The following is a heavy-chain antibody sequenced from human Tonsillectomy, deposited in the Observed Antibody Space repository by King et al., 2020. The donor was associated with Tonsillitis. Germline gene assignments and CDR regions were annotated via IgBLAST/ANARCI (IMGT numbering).Heavy chain of an antibody. CDR3: AKDSLYDFWSGYYTH. Sequence: VQLVESGGGLVQPGRSLRLSCAASGFTFDDYAMHWVRQAPGKGLEWVSGINWNSGSIGYADSVEGRFTISRDNAKNSLYLQMNSLRAEDTALYYCAKDSLYDFWSGYYTHWGQGTLVTVSS. CDR1: GFTFDDYA. J-gene: IGHJ4*02. V-gene: IGHV3-9*01. CDR2: INWNSGSI. D-gene: IGHD3-3*01.